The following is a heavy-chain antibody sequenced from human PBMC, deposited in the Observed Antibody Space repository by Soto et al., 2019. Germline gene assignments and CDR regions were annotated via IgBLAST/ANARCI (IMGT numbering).Heavy chain of an antibody. CDR3: ARSQGSSTSLEIYYYYYYGMDP. CDR2: IIPISDTT. CDR1: GGTFSSYA. Sequence: QVQLVQSGAEVKKPGSSVKVSCKASGGTFSSYAISWVRQAPGQGLEWMGGIIPISDTTNYAQKFQGRVTITADESTSTAYMELSSLRSEDTAVYYCARSQGSSTSLEIYYYYYYGMDPWGQGTLVTVSS. D-gene: IGHD2-2*01. J-gene: IGHJ6*02. V-gene: IGHV1-69*01.